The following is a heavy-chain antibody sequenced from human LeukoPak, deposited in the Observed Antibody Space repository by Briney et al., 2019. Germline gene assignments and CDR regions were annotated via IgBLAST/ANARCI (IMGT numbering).Heavy chain of an antibody. CDR2: ISGNSGRV. D-gene: IGHD6-13*01. V-gene: IGHV3-9*01. CDR1: GFTFDDYG. Sequence: PGRSLRLSCEASGFTFDDYGMHWVRQAPGKGLEWVSSISGNSGRVFYVDSVKGRFTISRDNAKKPLYMQMNRLRPEDTALYYCAKEYGYSSSWYDYSGQGTLVTASS. CDR3: AKEYGYSSSWYDY. J-gene: IGHJ4*02.